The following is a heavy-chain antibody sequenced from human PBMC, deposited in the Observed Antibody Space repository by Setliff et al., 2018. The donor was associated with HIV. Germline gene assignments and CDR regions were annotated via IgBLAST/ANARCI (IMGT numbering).Heavy chain of an antibody. V-gene: IGHV4-31*11. J-gene: IGHJ4*02. CDR3: ARGKDPGLYFDN. CDR1: GDSITRGGYY. Sequence: LSLTCAVSGDSITRGGYYWSWIRQFAGKGLEWIADIYYSGRTNYNPSLKSRLTVSIDTSKNHLSLKLTSMTAADTAMYFCARGKDPGLYFDNWRQVMLVTVSS. D-gene: IGHD2-15*01. CDR2: IYYSGRT.